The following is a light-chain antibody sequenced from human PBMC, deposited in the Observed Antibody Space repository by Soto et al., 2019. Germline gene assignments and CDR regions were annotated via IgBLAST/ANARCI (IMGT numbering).Light chain of an antibody. CDR1: QSVSSTY. CDR3: QQYINWPPWT. CDR2: GAS. J-gene: IGKJ1*01. Sequence: EIVLTQSPGPLSLSPGERATLSCRAIQSVSSTYLAWYQQKPGQAPRLIIYGASTXATGIPARFSGSGSGTEFTLTISSLQSEDSAVYYCQQYINWPPWTLGQGTKVDIK. V-gene: IGKV3-15*01.